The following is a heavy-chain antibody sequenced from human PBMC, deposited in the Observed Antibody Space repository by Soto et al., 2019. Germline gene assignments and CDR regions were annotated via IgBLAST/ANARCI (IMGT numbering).Heavy chain of an antibody. J-gene: IGHJ4*02. D-gene: IGHD2-21*01. CDR2: IYSDGSHQ. CDR1: GFTFSMYG. Sequence: QVPLVASGGGVVQPGSSLSLSCEASGFTFSMYGMHWVRQAPGKGLEWVGVIYSDGSHQYYGDSVKGRFTISRDNSNKMVYLQMTGLRLDDSALYYCARDRRVIPDADMDYWGQGVLVTGSS. CDR3: ARDRRVIPDADMDY. V-gene: IGHV3-30*03.